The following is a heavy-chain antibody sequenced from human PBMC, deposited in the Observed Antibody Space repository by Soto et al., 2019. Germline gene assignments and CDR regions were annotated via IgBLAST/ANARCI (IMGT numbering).Heavy chain of an antibody. D-gene: IGHD5-18*01. J-gene: IGHJ5*02. CDR1: GGSINNYY. CDR2: IYDSGST. Sequence: QVQLQESGPGLVKPSETLSLTCTVSGGSINNYYWSWIRQPPGKGLEWIGYIYDSGSTNYNPSLKRRSTISVDTSKNQFSLNLSSVTAADTAVYYCAREHGFSYGLNYFDPWGQGTLVTVSS. CDR3: AREHGFSYGLNYFDP. V-gene: IGHV4-59*01.